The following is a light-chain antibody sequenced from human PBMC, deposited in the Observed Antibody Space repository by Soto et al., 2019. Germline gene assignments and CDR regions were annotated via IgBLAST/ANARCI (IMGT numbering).Light chain of an antibody. Sequence: DIVMTQSPDSLAVSLGERATINCKSSQSVLYSSNNKNYLAWYQQRPGQPPKLLIYWASTRESGVPDRFSGSGSGTDFPLTITSLQAEDVAVYYCQQYESTPPTFGQGTKLKIK. J-gene: IGKJ2*01. CDR3: QQYESTPPT. CDR1: QSVLYSSNNKNY. V-gene: IGKV4-1*01. CDR2: WAS.